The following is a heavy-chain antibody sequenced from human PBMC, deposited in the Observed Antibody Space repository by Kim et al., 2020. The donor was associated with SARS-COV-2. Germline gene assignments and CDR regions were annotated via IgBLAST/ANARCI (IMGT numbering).Heavy chain of an antibody. CDR3: ARDSSVWYYVGY. D-gene: IGHD6-19*01. J-gene: IGHJ4*02. Sequence: ASVKVSCKASGYTFTSYAMHWVRQAPGQRLEWMGWINAGNGNTKYSQKFQGRVTITRDTSASTAYMELSSLRSEDTAVYYCARDSSVWYYVGYWGQGTLVTVSS. CDR1: GYTFTSYA. V-gene: IGHV1-3*01. CDR2: INAGNGNT.